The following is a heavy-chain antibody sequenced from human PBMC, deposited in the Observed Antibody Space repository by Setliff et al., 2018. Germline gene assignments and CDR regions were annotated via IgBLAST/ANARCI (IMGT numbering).Heavy chain of an antibody. CDR2: IKQDGTEE. V-gene: IGHV3-7*01. Sequence: PGGSLRLSCAAFGFNFNTHTLSWVRQAPGKGLEWVANIKQDGTEEYYVDSVKGRFTISRDNAKNSLYLQMNSLRVEDTAVYYCARSGRGASVNMDVWGKGTTVTVSS. CDR3: ARSGRGASVNMDV. J-gene: IGHJ6*03. CDR1: GFNFNTHT. D-gene: IGHD1-26*01.